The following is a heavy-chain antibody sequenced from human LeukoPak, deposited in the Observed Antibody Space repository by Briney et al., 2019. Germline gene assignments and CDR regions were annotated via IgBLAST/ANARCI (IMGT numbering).Heavy chain of an antibody. CDR1: GGSISSYY. CDR2: IYYSGST. D-gene: IGHD3-3*01. J-gene: IGHJ5*02. Sequence: SETLSLTCTVSGGSISSYYWSWIRQPPGKGLEWIGYIYYSGSTNYNPSLKSRVTISVDTSKNQFSLKLSSVTAADTAVYYCARALTYDFWSGFDPWGQGTLVTVSS. CDR3: ARALTYDFWSGFDP. V-gene: IGHV4-59*08.